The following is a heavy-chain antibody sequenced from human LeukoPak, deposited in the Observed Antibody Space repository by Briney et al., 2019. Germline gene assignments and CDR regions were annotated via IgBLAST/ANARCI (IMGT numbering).Heavy chain of an antibody. J-gene: IGHJ6*03. CDR1: GGTFSSYA. CDR2: IIPIFGTA. CDR3: ARERGKRFLEWFSYMDV. Sequence: SVKVSCKASGGTFSSYAISWVRQAPGQGLEWMGGIIPIFGTANYAQKFQGRVTITTDESTSTAYMELSSLRSEDTAVYYCARERGKRFLEWFSYMDVWGKGTTVTVSS. V-gene: IGHV1-69*05. D-gene: IGHD3-3*01.